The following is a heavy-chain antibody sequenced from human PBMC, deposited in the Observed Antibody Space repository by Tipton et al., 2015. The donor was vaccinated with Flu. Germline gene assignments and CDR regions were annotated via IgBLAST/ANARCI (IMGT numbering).Heavy chain of an antibody. CDR2: ISKDGSET. D-gene: IGHD6-6*01. CDR3: ANMEYSMSPPLDN. J-gene: IGHJ4*02. CDR1: GFTFSFHW. V-gene: IGHV3-74*01. Sequence: SLRLSCAASGFTFSFHWMHWVRQAPGKGLVWVSRISKDGSETGYADSVKGRFTISRDNAKNTLYLQMNSLRAEDTAVYYCANMEYSMSPPLDNWGQGTQVTVSS.